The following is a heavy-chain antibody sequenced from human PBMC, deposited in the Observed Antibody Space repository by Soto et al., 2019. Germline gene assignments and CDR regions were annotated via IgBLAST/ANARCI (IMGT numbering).Heavy chain of an antibody. D-gene: IGHD1-26*01. CDR2: ILPIFGTA. CDR1: GGTFSSYA. V-gene: IGHV1-69*01. Sequence: QVQLVQSGAEVKKPGSSVKVSCKASGGTFSSYAISWVRQAPGQGLEWMGGILPIFGTANYAQKFQGRGPITAEEFTSTDYMDLSSLRSEDMAVYYCARDAGVGATMFVVWFDPWGQGTLVTVSS. CDR3: ARDAGVGATMFVVWFDP. J-gene: IGHJ5*02.